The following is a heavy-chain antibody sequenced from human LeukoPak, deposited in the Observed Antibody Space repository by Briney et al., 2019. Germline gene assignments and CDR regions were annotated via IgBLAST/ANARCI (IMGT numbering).Heavy chain of an antibody. V-gene: IGHV4-59*01. Sequence: SETLSLTCTVSGGSISSYYWSWIRQPPGKGLEWIGYISYTGSTNYSPSLKSRVTISVDTSKSQFSLKLSSVTAADTAVYYCARRVPRWLQSDYYYYYMDVWGKGTTVTVPS. J-gene: IGHJ6*03. CDR2: ISYTGST. CDR1: GGSISSYY. D-gene: IGHD5-24*01. CDR3: ARRVPRWLQSDYYYYYMDV.